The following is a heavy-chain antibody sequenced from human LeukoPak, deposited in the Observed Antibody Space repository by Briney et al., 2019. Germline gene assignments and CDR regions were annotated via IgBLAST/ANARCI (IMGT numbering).Heavy chain of an antibody. CDR1: GFTVSSKY. D-gene: IGHD5-18*01. V-gene: IGHV3-53*01. CDR2: VYNGGST. Sequence: GGSLRLSCAASGFTVSSKYMSWVRQAPGKGLEWVSIVYNGGSTYYADSVRGRFTISRDNSKNTLSLQMNSLRAEDTAVYYCARGMDGYDAFDIWGQGTMVTVSS. CDR3: ARGMDGYDAFDI. J-gene: IGHJ3*02.